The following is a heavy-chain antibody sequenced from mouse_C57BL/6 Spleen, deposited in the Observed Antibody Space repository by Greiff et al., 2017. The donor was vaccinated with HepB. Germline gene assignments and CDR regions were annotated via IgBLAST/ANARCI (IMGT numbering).Heavy chain of an antibody. J-gene: IGHJ1*03. Sequence: EVQGVESGGGLVKPGGSLKLSCAASGFTFSSYAMSWVRQTPEKRLEWVATISDGGSYTYYPDNVKGRFTISRDNAKNNLYLQMSHLKSEDTAMYYCARGGLRQNWYFDVWGTGTTVTVSS. D-gene: IGHD2-4*01. V-gene: IGHV5-4*01. CDR1: GFTFSSYA. CDR3: ARGGLRQNWYFDV. CDR2: ISDGGSYT.